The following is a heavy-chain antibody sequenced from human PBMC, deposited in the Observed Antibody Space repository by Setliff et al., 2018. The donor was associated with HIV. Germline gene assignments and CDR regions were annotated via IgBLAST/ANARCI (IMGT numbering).Heavy chain of an antibody. D-gene: IGHD5-12*01. J-gene: IGHJ4*02. Sequence: GESLKISCKNSGYSFTNYWIAWVRQMPGKGLEWMGIIYSGDSSNTYSPSFQGQVTISIDKPSTTAYLNLSFLEAPDNAIYYCAIHRAGYSGYAIPNLDYWGQGTLVTVSS. V-gene: IGHV5-51*01. CDR1: GYSFTNYW. CDR2: IYSGDSSN. CDR3: AIHRAGYSGYAIPNLDY.